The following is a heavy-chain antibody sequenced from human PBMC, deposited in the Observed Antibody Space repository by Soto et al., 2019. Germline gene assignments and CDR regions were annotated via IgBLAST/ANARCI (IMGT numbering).Heavy chain of an antibody. CDR3: ARSGHYDFDI. V-gene: IGHV4-59*01. CDR2: ISDSGRT. CDR1: GGSFSSYY. Sequence: PSETLSLTCTVSGGSFSSYYWRWIRQPPGKGLEWIGYISDSGRTNYNPSLKGRVTMSLDTSKNQFSLRLSSVTAADTAVYFCARSGHYDFDIWGQGTMVTVS. D-gene: IGHD3-10*01. J-gene: IGHJ3*02.